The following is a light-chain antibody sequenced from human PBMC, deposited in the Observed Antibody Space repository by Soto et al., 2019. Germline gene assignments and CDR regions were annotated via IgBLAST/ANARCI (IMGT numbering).Light chain of an antibody. Sequence: EIVLTQSPGTLSLSPGERATLSCRASQSVSSSYLAWYRQKPGQAPRLLIYGASGRATGIPARFSGSGSGTDFTLTISRLEPEDFAVYYCQQYGSSPLFTFGPGTKVDIK. V-gene: IGKV3-20*01. CDR2: GAS. CDR1: QSVSSSY. CDR3: QQYGSSPLFT. J-gene: IGKJ3*01.